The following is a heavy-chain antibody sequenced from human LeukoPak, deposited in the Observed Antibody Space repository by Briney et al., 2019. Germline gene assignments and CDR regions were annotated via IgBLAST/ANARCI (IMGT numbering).Heavy chain of an antibody. J-gene: IGHJ3*02. CDR3: ARELPMARGPILCDALDI. Sequence: GGSLRLSCAASGFTFSSYSMNWVRQAPGKGLEWVSYISSSSSTIYYADSVKGRFTISRDNAKNSLYLQMNSLRAEDTAVYYCARELPMARGPILCDALDIWGQGTMVTVSS. D-gene: IGHD3-10*01. CDR1: GFTFSSYS. CDR2: ISSSSSTI. V-gene: IGHV3-48*04.